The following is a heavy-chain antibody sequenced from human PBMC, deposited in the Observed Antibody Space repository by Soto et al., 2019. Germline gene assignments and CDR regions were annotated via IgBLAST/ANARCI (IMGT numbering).Heavy chain of an antibody. CDR3: AKDRSIAVAGGVDY. Sequence: LRLSCAASGFTFSSYAMSWVRQAPGKGLEWVSANSSSGGSTYYADSVKGQFTISRDNSKNTLYLQMNSLRAEDTAVYYCAKDRSIAVAGGVDYWCQGTLVTVST. CDR1: GFTFSSYA. V-gene: IGHV3-23*01. J-gene: IGHJ4*02. D-gene: IGHD6-19*01. CDR2: NSSSGGST.